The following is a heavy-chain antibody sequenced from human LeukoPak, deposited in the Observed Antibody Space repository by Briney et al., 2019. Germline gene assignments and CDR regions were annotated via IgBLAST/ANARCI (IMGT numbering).Heavy chain of an antibody. J-gene: IGHJ6*02. Sequence: PGGSLRLSCAASGFTFSSYAMSWVRQAPGKGLEWVSPISGSGDSTYYADSVKGRFTISRDNAKHTLYLQMNSPRAEDTAVYYCAKDLTPKGTTVAGIDYYGMDVWGQGTTVTVSS. CDR2: ISGSGDST. V-gene: IGHV3-23*01. CDR3: AKDLTPKGTTVAGIDYYGMDV. CDR1: GFTFSSYA. D-gene: IGHD6-19*01.